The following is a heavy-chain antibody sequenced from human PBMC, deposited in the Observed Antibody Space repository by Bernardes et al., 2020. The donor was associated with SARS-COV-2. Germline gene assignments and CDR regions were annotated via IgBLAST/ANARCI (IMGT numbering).Heavy chain of an antibody. V-gene: IGHV3-15*07. J-gene: IGHJ6*02. CDR3: ITDVVGRMDV. Sequence: GGSLRLSCVASGFSSRDAWMYWVRQAPGKGLEWVGRSLGATEGLTIDYAAPVKGRFTISRDDSKTTLHLQMNRLETDDTAVYYCITDVVGRMDVWGQGTTVTVSS. CDR2: SLGATEGLTI. D-gene: IGHD2-15*01. CDR1: GFSSRDAW.